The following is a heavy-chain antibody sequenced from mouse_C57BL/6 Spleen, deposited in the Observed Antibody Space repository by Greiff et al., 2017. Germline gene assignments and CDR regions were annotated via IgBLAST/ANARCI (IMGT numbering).Heavy chain of an antibody. CDR2: IRSKSNNYAT. Sequence: EVQLVESGGGLVQPKGSLKLSCAASGFSFNTYAMNWVRQAPGKGLEWVARIRSKSNNYATYYADSVKDRFTISRDDSESMLYLQMNNLKTEDTAMYYCVREGLLLRGYAMDYWGQGTSVTVSS. D-gene: IGHD1-1*01. CDR1: GFSFNTYA. CDR3: VREGLLLRGYAMDY. V-gene: IGHV10-1*01. J-gene: IGHJ4*01.